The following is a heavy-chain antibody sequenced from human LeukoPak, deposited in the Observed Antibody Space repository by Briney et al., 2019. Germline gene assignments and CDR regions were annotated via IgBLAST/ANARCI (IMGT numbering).Heavy chain of an antibody. CDR3: ATLDTDFDY. Sequence: PGGSLRLSCAASGFTFSSYSMNWVRQAPGKGLEWVSIISSSSDYIYYADSVKGRFTISRDNAKNSLYLQMNSLRAEDTAVYYCATLDTDFDYWGQGTLVTVSS. J-gene: IGHJ4*02. CDR1: GFTFSSYS. D-gene: IGHD3-9*01. CDR2: ISSSSDYI. V-gene: IGHV3-21*01.